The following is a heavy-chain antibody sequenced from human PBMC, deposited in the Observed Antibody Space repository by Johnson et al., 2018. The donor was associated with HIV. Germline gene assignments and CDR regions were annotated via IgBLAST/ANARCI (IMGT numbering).Heavy chain of an antibody. J-gene: IGHJ3*02. Sequence: VQLVESGGGLVKSGGSLRLSCAASGFTFSDAWMSWVRQVPGKGLEWVGRIKSNTDGGTTDYAAPVKGRFTISRDDSKNTLYLQMNSLKTEDTAVYYCTTDRYCSGGSCYSEAFDIWGQGTMVTVSS. CDR2: IKSNTDGGTT. CDR1: GFTFSDAW. CDR3: TTDRYCSGGSCYSEAFDI. D-gene: IGHD2-15*01. V-gene: IGHV3-15*01.